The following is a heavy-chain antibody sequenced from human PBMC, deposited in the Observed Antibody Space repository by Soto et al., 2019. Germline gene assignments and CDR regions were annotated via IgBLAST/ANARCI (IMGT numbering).Heavy chain of an antibody. CDR3: AREGGYTTVSPPGETYPVMDV. Sequence: SETLSLTCTVSGGSISSYYWSWIRQPPGKGLEWIGYIYYSGSTNYNPSLKSRVTISVDTPKNQFSLKLSSLTAADTAAYYCAREGGYTTVSPPGETYPVMDVWGKGTTVTVSS. V-gene: IGHV4-59*08. CDR2: IYYSGST. CDR1: GGSISSYY. D-gene: IGHD3-16*01. J-gene: IGHJ6*03.